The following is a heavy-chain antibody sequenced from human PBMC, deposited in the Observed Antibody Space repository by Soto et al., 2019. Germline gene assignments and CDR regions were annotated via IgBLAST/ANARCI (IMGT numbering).Heavy chain of an antibody. V-gene: IGHV3-33*01. CDR3: ARDKLALGMDV. CDR1: GFTFSSYG. D-gene: IGHD1-7*01. Sequence: GGSLRLSCAASGFTFSSYGMHWVRQAPGKGLEWVAVIWYDGSNKYYADSVKGRFTISRDNSKNTLYLQMNSLRAEDTAVYYCARDKLALGMDVWGQGTTVTVSS. CDR2: IWYDGSNK. J-gene: IGHJ6*02.